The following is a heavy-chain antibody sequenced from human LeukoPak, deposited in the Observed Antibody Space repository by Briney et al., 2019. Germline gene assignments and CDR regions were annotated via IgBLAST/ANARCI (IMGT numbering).Heavy chain of an antibody. CDR3: ARHPRIYCSGGSCYQYYFDY. V-gene: IGHV5-51*01. J-gene: IGHJ4*02. CDR2: IYPGDADT. Sequence: GGSLQISCQASGSTFTSYCIGWVGQMPGKGLDWMGIIYPGDADTTSSPSFQGHVTISADKSISTAYLQWSSLKASDTAMYYCARHPRIYCSGGSCYQYYFDYWGQGTLVTVSS. CDR1: GSTFTSYC. D-gene: IGHD2-15*01.